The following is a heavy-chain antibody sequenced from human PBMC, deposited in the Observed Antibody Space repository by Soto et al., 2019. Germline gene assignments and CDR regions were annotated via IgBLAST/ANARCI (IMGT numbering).Heavy chain of an antibody. Sequence: TSETLSLTYTVSGGSISSYYWSWIRQPPGKGLEWIGYIYYTGSISYNPSLKSRVTISVDKSKNQFSLKLTSVTAADTAVYYCARDKITGLFDYWGQGTLVTVSS. V-gene: IGHV4-59*12. CDR2: IYYTGSI. J-gene: IGHJ4*02. D-gene: IGHD2-8*02. CDR1: GGSISSYY. CDR3: ARDKITGLFDY.